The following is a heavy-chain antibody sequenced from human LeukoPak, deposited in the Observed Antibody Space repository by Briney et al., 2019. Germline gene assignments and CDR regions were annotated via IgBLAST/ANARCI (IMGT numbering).Heavy chain of an antibody. Sequence: PGGSLRLSCAASGFTFRLYALSWVRQVPGKGLEWLSGITGSGDNTYYADSVKGRFTVSRDNSKNTLYLQMNSLTAEDTAVYYCAQVMRSGWYPLEWGQGTLVTVSS. CDR2: ITGSGDNT. CDR1: GFTFRLYA. D-gene: IGHD6-19*01. CDR3: AQVMRSGWYPLE. J-gene: IGHJ4*02. V-gene: IGHV3-23*01.